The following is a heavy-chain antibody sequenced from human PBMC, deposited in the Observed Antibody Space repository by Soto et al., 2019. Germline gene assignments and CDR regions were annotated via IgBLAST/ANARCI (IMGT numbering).Heavy chain of an antibody. CDR2: IWPGDSET. D-gene: IGHD2-15*01. J-gene: IGHJ6*02. CDR3: ASSGIILYKGYNYYAMDV. Sequence: GESLKISCKAYGYTFTSHWIGWVRQMPGKGLELVGIIWPGDSETRYSPSFQGQVTISADKSLSTVYLQWSSLKASENAIYYCASSGIILYKGYNYYAMDVWGQGTTATVSS. CDR1: GYTFTSHW. V-gene: IGHV5-51*01.